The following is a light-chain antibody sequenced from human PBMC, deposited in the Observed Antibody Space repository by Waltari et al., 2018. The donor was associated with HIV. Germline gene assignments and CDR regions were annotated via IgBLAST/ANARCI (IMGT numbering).Light chain of an antibody. CDR2: WAS. J-gene: IGKJ5*01. CDR3: QQYYNIPPT. Sequence: DIVMTQSPDSLGVSLGERATINCKSSQSVLFSSNNKNYLSWYQRKPGQPPKLLIYWASTREAGVPDRFSGSGSGTDFTLTISSLQAEDVAVYYCQQYYNIPPTFGQGTRLEIK. CDR1: QSVLFSSNNKNY. V-gene: IGKV4-1*01.